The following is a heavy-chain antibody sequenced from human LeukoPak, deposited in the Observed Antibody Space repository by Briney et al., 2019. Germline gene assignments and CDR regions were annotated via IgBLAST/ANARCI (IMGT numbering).Heavy chain of an antibody. J-gene: IGHJ4*02. Sequence: GGSLRLSCASSTFTVSDKYMNWVRQAPGKSLEWVSVIYGDGSTYYADSVKGRFTISRDNSKNTLYLQMNSLRAEDTAVYYCAKARGGWDYFDYWGQGTLVTVSS. CDR1: TFTVSDKY. D-gene: IGHD5-24*01. CDR3: AKARGGWDYFDY. CDR2: IYGDGST. V-gene: IGHV3-53*01.